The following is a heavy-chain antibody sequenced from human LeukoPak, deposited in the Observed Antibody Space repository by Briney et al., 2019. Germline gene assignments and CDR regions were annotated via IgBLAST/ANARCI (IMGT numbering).Heavy chain of an antibody. D-gene: IGHD3-10*01. CDR2: INHSGST. Sequence: PSETLSLTCAVYGGSFSGYYWSWIRQPPGKGLEWIGEINHSGSTNYNPSLKSRVTISVDTSKNQFSLKLSSLTAADTAVYYCARMYGSGSYHSPVDYWGQGTLVAVSS. V-gene: IGHV4-34*01. CDR3: ARMYGSGSYHSPVDY. J-gene: IGHJ4*02. CDR1: GGSFSGYY.